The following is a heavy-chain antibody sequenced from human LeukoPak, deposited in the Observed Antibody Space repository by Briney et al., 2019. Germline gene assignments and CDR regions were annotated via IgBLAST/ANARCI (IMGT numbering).Heavy chain of an antibody. CDR2: ISSSSSYI. D-gene: IGHD3-22*01. J-gene: IGHJ3*02. Sequence: GGSLRLSCAASGFTFSSYSMNWVRQAPGKGLEWVSSISSSSSYIYYADSVKGRSTISRDNAKNSLYLQMNSLRAEDTAVYYCARIITMIVVVDAFDIWGQGTMVTVSS. V-gene: IGHV3-21*01. CDR1: GFTFSSYS. CDR3: ARIITMIVVVDAFDI.